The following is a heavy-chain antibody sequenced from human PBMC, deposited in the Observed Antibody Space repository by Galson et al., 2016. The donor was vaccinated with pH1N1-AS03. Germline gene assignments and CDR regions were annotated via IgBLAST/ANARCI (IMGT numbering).Heavy chain of an antibody. CDR3: ARDLLDYYDSSGYYFGMVGMDV. CDR1: GGTFSSYA. J-gene: IGHJ6*02. D-gene: IGHD3-22*01. Sequence: QSGAEVKKPGASVKVSCKASGGTFSSYAISWVRQAPGQGLEWMGGIIPIFGTANYAQKFQGRVTITADESTSTAYMELSSLRSEDTAVYYCARDLLDYYDSSGYYFGMVGMDVWGQGTTVTVSS. CDR2: IIPIFGTA. V-gene: IGHV1-69*13.